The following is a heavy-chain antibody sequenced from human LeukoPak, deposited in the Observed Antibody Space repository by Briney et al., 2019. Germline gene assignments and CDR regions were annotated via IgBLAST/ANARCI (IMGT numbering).Heavy chain of an antibody. D-gene: IGHD3-10*01. CDR2: IYSGGST. CDR1: GFTVSSNY. CDR3: AVAYGSGSYYSDHYFDY. J-gene: IGHJ4*02. V-gene: IGHV3-66*01. Sequence: PGGSLRLSCAAPGFTVSSNYMSWVRQAPGKGLEWVSVIYSGGSTYYADSVKGRFTISRDNSKNTLYLQMNSLRAEDTAVYYCAVAYGSGSYYSDHYFDYWGQGTLVTVSS.